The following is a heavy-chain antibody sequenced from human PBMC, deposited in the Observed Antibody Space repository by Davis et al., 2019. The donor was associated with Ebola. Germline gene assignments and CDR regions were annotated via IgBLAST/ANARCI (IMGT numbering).Heavy chain of an antibody. CDR3: ARVMVRGANGGYYYYYGMDV. CDR1: GYSFTSYR. V-gene: IGHV5-51*01. CDR2: IYPGDSDT. J-gene: IGHJ6*02. Sequence: GESLKISCQCSGYSFTSYRIGWVRQMPGKGLEWMGIIYPGDSDTRYSPSFQGQVTISADKSISTAYLQWSSLKASDTAMYYCARVMVRGANGGYYYYYGMDVWGQGTTVTVSS. D-gene: IGHD3-10*01.